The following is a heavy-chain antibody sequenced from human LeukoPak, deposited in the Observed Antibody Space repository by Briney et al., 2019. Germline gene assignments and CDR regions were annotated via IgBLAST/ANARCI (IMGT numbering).Heavy chain of an antibody. D-gene: IGHD3-10*01. V-gene: IGHV3-21*04. CDR1: GFTFSSYS. CDR3: ARDSYYGSGSSIPNSLPNDAFDI. CDR2: ISSSSSYI. Sequence: GGSLRLSCAASGFTFSSYSMNWVRQAPGKGLEWVSSISSSSSYIYYADSVKGRFTISRDNAKNSLYLQMNSLRAEDTAVYYCARDSYYGSGSSIPNSLPNDAFDIWGQGTMVTVSS. J-gene: IGHJ3*02.